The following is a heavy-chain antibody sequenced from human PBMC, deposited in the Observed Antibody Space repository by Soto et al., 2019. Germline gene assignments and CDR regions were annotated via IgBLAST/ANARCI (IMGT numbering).Heavy chain of an antibody. CDR3: ARDQRGGDRFDY. CDR2: IYYSGST. Sequence: SETLSLTCTVSGGSISSGGYYWSWIRQQPGKGLEWIGYIYYSGSTYYNPSLKSRVTISVDTSKNQFSLKLSSVTAADTAVYYCARDQRGGDRFDYWGQGTLVTVSS. V-gene: IGHV4-31*03. CDR1: GGSISSGGYY. J-gene: IGHJ4*02. D-gene: IGHD2-21*01.